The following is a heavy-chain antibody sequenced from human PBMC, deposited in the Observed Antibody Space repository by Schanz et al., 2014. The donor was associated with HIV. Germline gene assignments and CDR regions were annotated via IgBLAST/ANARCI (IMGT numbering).Heavy chain of an antibody. CDR3: AKTSYGWYFDD. CDR1: GFTFSSYA. V-gene: IGHV3-23*04. CDR2: MRGSDDST. Sequence: EVQLVESGGGLVKPGGSLRLSCAASGFTFSSYAMSWVRQAPGKGLEWVSGMRGSDDSTFYADSVKGRFTISRDNSKNTLYFQMNSLRAEDTAIYYCAKTSYGWYFDDWGQGTLVTVSS. J-gene: IGHJ4*02. D-gene: IGHD6-19*01.